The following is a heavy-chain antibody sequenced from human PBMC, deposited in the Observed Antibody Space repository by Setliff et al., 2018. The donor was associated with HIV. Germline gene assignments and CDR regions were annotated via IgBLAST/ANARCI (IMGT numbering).Heavy chain of an antibody. D-gene: IGHD5-18*01. J-gene: IGHJ5*02. CDR3: ATSGYSYAFNWFDP. CDR2: IYFNGIT. Sequence: PSETLSLTCSVSGDSVSSRSYYWGWIRQSPGKGLEWIGSIYFNGITHDNPSLMSRVTISVDTSKNQFSLKLSSVTAADTAVYYCATSGYSYAFNWFDPWGQGTLVTVSS. V-gene: IGHV4-39*07. CDR1: GDSVSSRSYY.